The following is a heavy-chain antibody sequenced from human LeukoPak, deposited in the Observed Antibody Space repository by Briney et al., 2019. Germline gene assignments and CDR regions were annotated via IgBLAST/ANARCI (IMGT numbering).Heavy chain of an antibody. CDR3: AREYCSGGSCYGHLPNWFDP. D-gene: IGHD2-15*01. CDR1: GFTVSSNY. V-gene: IGHV3-66*01. J-gene: IGHJ5*02. CDR2: IYSGGST. Sequence: GGSLRLSCAASGFTVSSNYMSWVRQAPGKGLEWVSVIYSGGSTYYADSVKGRFTISRDNSKNTLYLQMNSLRAEDTAVYYCAREYCSGGSCYGHLPNWFDPWGQGTLVTVSS.